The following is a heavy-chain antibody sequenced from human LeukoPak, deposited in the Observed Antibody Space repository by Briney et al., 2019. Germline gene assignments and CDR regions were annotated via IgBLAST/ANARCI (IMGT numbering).Heavy chain of an antibody. CDR1: GYTFTSYY. J-gene: IGHJ4*02. D-gene: IGHD3-22*01. CDR2: INPNSGGT. V-gene: IGHV1-2*02. Sequence: GASVKVSCKASGYTFTSYYMHWVRQAPGQGLEWMGWINPNSGGTNYAQKFQGRVTMTRDTSISTAYMELSRLRSDDTAVYYCARGYYYDSSGYSPFGYWGQGTLVTVSS. CDR3: ARGYYYDSSGYSPFGY.